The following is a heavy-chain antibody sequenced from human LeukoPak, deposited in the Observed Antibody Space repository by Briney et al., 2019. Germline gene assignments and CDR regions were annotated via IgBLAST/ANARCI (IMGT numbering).Heavy chain of an antibody. D-gene: IGHD6-19*01. J-gene: IGHJ5*02. V-gene: IGHV3-49*03. CDR1: GFTFGDYA. Sequence: GGSLRLSCTAPGFTFGDYAMSWFRQAPGKGLEWVGFIRSKAYGGTTEYAASVKGRFTISRDDSKSIAYLQMNSLKTEDTAVYYCTRVWIAVQNWFDPWGQGTLVTVSS. CDR2: IRSKAYGGTT. CDR3: TRVWIAVQNWFDP.